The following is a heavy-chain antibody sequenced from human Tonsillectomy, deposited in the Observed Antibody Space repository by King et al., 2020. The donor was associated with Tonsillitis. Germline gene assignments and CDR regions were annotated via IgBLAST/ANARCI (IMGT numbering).Heavy chain of an antibody. CDR2: IHYSGST. J-gene: IGHJ3*02. CDR1: GGPISSYY. CDR3: ARAKSGNFWAFDI. V-gene: IGHV4-59*01. D-gene: IGHD1-26*01. Sequence: VQLQESGPGLVKPSETLSLTFSVSGGPISSYYWNWIRQPPGKGLEWIGFIHYSGSTNYNPSLKSRVTTSVDTSKNQFSLKLSSVTAADTAVYYCARAKSGNFWAFDIWGQGTMVTVS.